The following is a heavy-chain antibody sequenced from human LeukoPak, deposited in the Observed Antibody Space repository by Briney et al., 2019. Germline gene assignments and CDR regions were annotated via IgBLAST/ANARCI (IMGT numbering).Heavy chain of an antibody. J-gene: IGHJ4*02. Sequence: GGSLRLSCAASGFTFSSYAMHWVRQAPGKGLEWVAVISYDGSNKYYADSVKGRFTISRDNSKNTLYLQMNSLRAEDTAVYYRAQNYYGSGSYYTPPYWGQGTLVTVSS. CDR3: AQNYYGSGSYYTPPY. D-gene: IGHD3-10*01. V-gene: IGHV3-30-3*02. CDR2: ISYDGSNK. CDR1: GFTFSSYA.